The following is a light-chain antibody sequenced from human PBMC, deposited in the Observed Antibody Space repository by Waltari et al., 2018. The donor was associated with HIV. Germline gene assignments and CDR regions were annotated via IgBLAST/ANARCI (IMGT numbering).Light chain of an antibody. Sequence: QSVLTQPPSASGTPGQRVTIPCSGSTSNIGSNYVYWYRQLPGTAPKLFIYRNNQRPSGVPARFSCSKSATSASLAITLLRSEDEADYHCAAWDDSLSGWVFGGGTKLTVL. CDR1: TSNIGSNY. V-gene: IGLV1-47*01. CDR2: RNN. CDR3: AAWDDSLSGWV. J-gene: IGLJ3*02.